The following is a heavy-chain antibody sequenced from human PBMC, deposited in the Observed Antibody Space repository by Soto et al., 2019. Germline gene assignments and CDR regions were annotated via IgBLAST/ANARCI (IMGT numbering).Heavy chain of an antibody. Sequence: ASVKVSCKASGYTFTGYYMHWVRQAPGQGLEWMGWINPNSGGTNYAQTFQGRVTMTTDTSMSTVHMEVRSLRSDDMVVYYCAREGVAPYYYYGMDVWGQGTPVTVSS. J-gene: IGHJ6*02. CDR3: AREGVAPYYYYGMDV. V-gene: IGHV1-2*02. D-gene: IGHD5-12*01. CDR1: GYTFTGYY. CDR2: INPNSGGT.